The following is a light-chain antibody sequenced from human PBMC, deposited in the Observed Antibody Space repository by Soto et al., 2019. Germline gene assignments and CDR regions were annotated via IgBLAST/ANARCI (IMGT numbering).Light chain of an antibody. CDR3: LQNHNYPRT. CDR1: QDISDD. V-gene: IGKV1-6*01. J-gene: IGKJ1*01. CDR2: GAS. Sequence: AIQMTQSPSSLSASVGDRVTITCRASQDISDDVGWYQQTPGKAPKLLISGASRLQSGVPSRFSGSGSGAAFTLTITSLRPEDSATYYCLQNHNYPRTLGQGTKLDIK.